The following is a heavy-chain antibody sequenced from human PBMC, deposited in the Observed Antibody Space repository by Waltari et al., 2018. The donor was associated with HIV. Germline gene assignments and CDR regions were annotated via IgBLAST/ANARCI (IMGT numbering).Heavy chain of an antibody. D-gene: IGHD3-3*01. CDR1: GFTFSSSW. V-gene: IGHV3-7*01. CDR3: ARERFLEWLYMFDP. Sequence: EVQLVESGGGLVQPGGSLILSCAASGFTFSSSWISWVRPAPGKGLEWVANIKQDGSEKYYVDSVKGRFTISRDNAKNSLYLQMNSLRAEDTAVYYCARERFLEWLYMFDPWGQGTLVTVSS. J-gene: IGHJ5*02. CDR2: IKQDGSEK.